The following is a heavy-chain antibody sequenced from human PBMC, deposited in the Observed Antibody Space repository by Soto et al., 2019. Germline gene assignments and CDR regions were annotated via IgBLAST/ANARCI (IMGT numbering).Heavy chain of an antibody. V-gene: IGHV3-30*18. Sequence: QVQLVESGGGVVQTGRSLRLSCAASGFTFSSYGMHWVRQAPGKGLEWVAVISYDGSNKYYADSVKGRFTISRDNSKNTLYLHMNSLRAEDTAVYYCAKVTKRWLQSTPSYFEYWGQGTLGTVCS. J-gene: IGHJ4*02. D-gene: IGHD5-12*01. CDR1: GFTFSSYG. CDR2: ISYDGSNK. CDR3: AKVTKRWLQSTPSYFEY.